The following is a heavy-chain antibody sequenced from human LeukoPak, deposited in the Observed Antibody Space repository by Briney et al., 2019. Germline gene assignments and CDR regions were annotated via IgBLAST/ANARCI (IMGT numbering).Heavy chain of an antibody. CDR1: GFTFSSYG. D-gene: IGHD3-10*01. Sequence: GGSLRLSCAASGFTFSSYGMSWVRQAPGKGLEWVSVIYSGGSTYYADSVKGRFTISRGNSKNTLYLQMNSLRAEDTAVYYCAREYIGVPGRYPYYYYYMDVWGKGTTVTVSS. V-gene: IGHV3-66*01. CDR3: AREYIGVPGRYPYYYYYMDV. CDR2: IYSGGST. J-gene: IGHJ6*03.